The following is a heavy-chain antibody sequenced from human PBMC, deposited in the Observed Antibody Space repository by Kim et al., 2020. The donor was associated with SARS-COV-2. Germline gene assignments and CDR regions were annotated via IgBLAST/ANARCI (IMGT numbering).Heavy chain of an antibody. CDR3: ASAVVADSLVNFDY. D-gene: IGHD2-15*01. Sequence: SETLSLTCTVSGGSISSYYWSWIRQPPGKGLEWIGYIYYSGSTNYNPSLKSRVTISVDTSKNQFSLKLSSVTAADTAVYYCASAVVADSLVNFDYWGQGTLVTVSS. CDR1: GGSISSYY. V-gene: IGHV4-59*01. CDR2: IYYSGST. J-gene: IGHJ4*02.